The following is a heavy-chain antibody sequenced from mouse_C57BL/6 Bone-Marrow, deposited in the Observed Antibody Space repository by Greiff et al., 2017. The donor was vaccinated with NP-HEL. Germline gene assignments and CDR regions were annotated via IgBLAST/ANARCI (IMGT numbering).Heavy chain of an antibody. CDR3: ARVDGTDFDY. CDR1: GFTFSDYY. CDR2: INYDGSST. J-gene: IGHJ2*01. Sequence: EVHLVESEGGLVQPGRSLKLSCTASGFTFSDYYMAWVRQVPEKGLEWVANINYDGSSTYYLDSLKSRFIISRDNAKNILYLQMSSLKSEDTATYYCARVDGTDFDYWGQGTTLTVSS. V-gene: IGHV5-16*01. D-gene: IGHD1-1*01.